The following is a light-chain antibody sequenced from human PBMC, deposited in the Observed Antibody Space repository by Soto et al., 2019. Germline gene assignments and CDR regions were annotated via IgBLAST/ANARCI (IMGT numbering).Light chain of an antibody. V-gene: IGLV2-23*03. CDR3: CSFAGSNTFV. J-gene: IGLJ1*01. Sequence: QSALTQPASVSGSPGQSITLSCTGTSSDVGSYNLVSWYQQHPGKAPKLMIYEGSKRPSGVSNRFSGSKSGNTASLTISGLQAEDQAEYSCCSFAGSNTFVFGTGTKVTVL. CDR2: EGS. CDR1: SSDVGSYNL.